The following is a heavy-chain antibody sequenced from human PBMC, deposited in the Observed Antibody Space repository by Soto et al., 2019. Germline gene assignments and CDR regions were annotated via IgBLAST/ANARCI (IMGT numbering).Heavy chain of an antibody. CDR3: ARVTDLAVAGNDY. V-gene: IGHV4-4*02. Sequence: QVQLQESGPGLVKPSGTLSLTCAVSGGPISSSNWWSWVHQPPGKGLEWIGEIYHSGSTNYNPSLKSRVTRSVDKSNNQFSRKLSSVTAANTAVYYFARVTDLAVAGNDYWGQGTLVTVSS. CDR1: GGPISSSNW. J-gene: IGHJ4*02. CDR2: IYHSGST. D-gene: IGHD6-19*01.